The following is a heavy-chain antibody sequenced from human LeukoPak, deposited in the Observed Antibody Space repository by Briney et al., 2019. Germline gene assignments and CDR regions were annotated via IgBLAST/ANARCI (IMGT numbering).Heavy chain of an antibody. CDR3: AKEFSSADVGVTRNYCDY. Sequence: GGSLRLSCAASGFTFSSYWMSWVRQAPGKGLEWVANIKQDGSEKYYVDSVKGRFTISRDNSKNTLYLQMNSLRAEDTAVYYCAKEFSSADVGVTRNYCDYWGQGTLVTVSS. V-gene: IGHV3-7*03. D-gene: IGHD1-26*01. CDR2: IKQDGSEK. CDR1: GFTFSSYW. J-gene: IGHJ4*02.